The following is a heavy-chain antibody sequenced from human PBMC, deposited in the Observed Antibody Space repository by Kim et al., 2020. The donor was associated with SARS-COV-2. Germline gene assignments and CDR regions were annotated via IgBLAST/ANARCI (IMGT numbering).Heavy chain of an antibody. V-gene: IGHV3-33*01. D-gene: IGHD5-18*01. CDR2: IWYDGSNK. CDR1: GFTFSSYG. Sequence: GGSLRLSCAASGFTFSSYGMHWVRQAPGKGLEWVAVIWYDGSNKYYADSVKGRFTISRDNSKNTLYLQMNSLRAEDTAVYYCARDLDTAMVLYYFDYWGQGTLVTVSS. CDR3: ARDLDTAMVLYYFDY. J-gene: IGHJ4*02.